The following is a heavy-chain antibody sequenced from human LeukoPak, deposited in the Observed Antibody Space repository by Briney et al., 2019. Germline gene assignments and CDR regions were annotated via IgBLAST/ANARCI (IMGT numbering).Heavy chain of an antibody. CDR2: IYYSGST. J-gene: IGHJ5*02. CDR1: GGSISSYH. Sequence: SETLSLTCTVSGGSISSYHWSWIRQPPGKGLEWIGYIYYSGSTNYNPSLKSRVTISVDTSKNQFSLKLSSVTAADTAVYYCARQTAKDRYCSGGSCYHNWFDPWGQGTLVTVSS. V-gene: IGHV4-59*08. CDR3: ARQTAKDRYCSGGSCYHNWFDP. D-gene: IGHD2-15*01.